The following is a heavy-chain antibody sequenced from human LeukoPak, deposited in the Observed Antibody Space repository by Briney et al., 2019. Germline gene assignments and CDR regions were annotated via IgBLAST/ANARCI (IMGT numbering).Heavy chain of an antibody. D-gene: IGHD3-22*01. Sequence: SETLSLTCAVYGGSVSGYYWSWIRQPPGKGLEWIGSIYYSGTTSYNPSLKSRLTISVHTSRNQFSLKLSSVTAADTAVYYCARHAEYYDSSGYYSRAFPIWGQGTMATVSS. J-gene: IGHJ3*02. V-gene: IGHV4-34*01. CDR1: GGSVSGYY. CDR2: IYYSGTT. CDR3: ARHAEYYDSSGYYSRAFPI.